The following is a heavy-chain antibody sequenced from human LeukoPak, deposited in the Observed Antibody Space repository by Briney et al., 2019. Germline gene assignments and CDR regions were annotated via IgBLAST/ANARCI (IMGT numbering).Heavy chain of an antibody. CDR1: GFTFSRYW. CDR3: ARDLPADGIDY. J-gene: IGHJ4*02. V-gene: IGHV3-74*01. CDR2: INSAGSST. Sequence: GGSLRLSCAASGFTFSRYWMHWVRQAPGKGLVWISRINSAGSSTNYADSVKGRFTITRDNTKNTLFLQMNSLRAEDTAVYYCARDLPADGIDYWGQGTLVTVSS.